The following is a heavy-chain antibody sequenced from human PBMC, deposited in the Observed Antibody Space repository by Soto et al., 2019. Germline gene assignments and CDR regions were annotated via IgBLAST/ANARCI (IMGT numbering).Heavy chain of an antibody. V-gene: IGHV1-8*01. D-gene: IGHD3-22*01. CDR1: GYTFTDFD. CDR2: VNPKSGNT. Sequence: QVQLVQSGAEVKKPGASVKVSCKASGYTFTDFDINWVRQATGQGLEWMGWVNPKSGNTGYAQKFQGRVSMTRDTSINTAYMEVSSLRSEDTAVYYCARGLPCRSCYNFWGQGTLVTVSS. CDR3: ARGLPCRSCYNF. J-gene: IGHJ4*02.